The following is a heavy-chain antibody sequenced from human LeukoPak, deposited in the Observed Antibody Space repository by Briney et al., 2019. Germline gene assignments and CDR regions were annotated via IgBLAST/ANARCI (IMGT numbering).Heavy chain of an antibody. D-gene: IGHD5-12*01. Sequence: KPGGSLRXXXXXXXXTFGSXSMNWVXQAPGKGLEWVSYISSSSSTISYADSVKGRFTISRDNAKNSLYLQMNSLRAEDTAVYYCARDRDYAYDYWGQGTLVTVSS. CDR3: ARDRDYAYDY. CDR2: ISSSSSTI. J-gene: IGHJ4*02. V-gene: IGHV3-48*01. CDR1: XXTFGSXS.